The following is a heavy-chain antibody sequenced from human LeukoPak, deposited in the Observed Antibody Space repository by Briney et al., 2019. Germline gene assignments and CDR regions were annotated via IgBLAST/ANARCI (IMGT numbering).Heavy chain of an antibody. V-gene: IGHV3-9*01. CDR2: ISWNSGSI. CDR3: ARDYKDVWFGVTDY. J-gene: IGHJ4*02. D-gene: IGHD3-10*01. CDR1: GFSFDDYV. Sequence: GTSLRLSCAASGFSFDDYVMHWVRQAPGKGLEWVSGISWNSGSIGYADSVKGRFTTSRDNAKNSLYLQMNSLRAEDTAVYYCARDYKDVWFGVTDYWGQGTLVTVSS.